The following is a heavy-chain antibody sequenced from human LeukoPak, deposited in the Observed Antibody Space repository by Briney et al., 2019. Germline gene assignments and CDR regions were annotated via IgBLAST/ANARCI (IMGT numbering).Heavy chain of an antibody. CDR3: ARESSRGTVDY. CDR1: GFTFSSYW. J-gene: IGHJ4*02. Sequence: GGSLRLSCAASGFTFSSYWMSWVSQAPGKGLEWVANIKQDGSEKYYVDSVKGRFTISRDNAKNSLYLQMNSLRAEDTAVYYCARESSRGTVDYWGQGTLVTVSS. V-gene: IGHV3-7*01. CDR2: IKQDGSEK. D-gene: IGHD3-16*01.